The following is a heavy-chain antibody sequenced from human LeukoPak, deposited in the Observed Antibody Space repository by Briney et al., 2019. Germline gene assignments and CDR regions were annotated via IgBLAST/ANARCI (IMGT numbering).Heavy chain of an antibody. Sequence: SGGSLRLSCAASGFTFDTFSMDWIRQAPGKGLEWVSYISSSSSTIYYADSVKGRFTISRDNAKNSLYLQMNSLRDEDTAVYYCARVIVPYYYYGVDVWGQGTTVTVS. J-gene: IGHJ6*02. V-gene: IGHV3-48*02. D-gene: IGHD6-6*01. CDR2: ISSSSSTI. CDR3: ARVIVPYYYYGVDV. CDR1: GFTFDTFS.